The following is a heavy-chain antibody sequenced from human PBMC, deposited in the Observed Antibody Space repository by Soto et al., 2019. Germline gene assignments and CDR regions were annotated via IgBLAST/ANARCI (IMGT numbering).Heavy chain of an antibody. Sequence: EVHLLESGGGLVQPGGSLRLSCAASGFTFSLYAMSWVRQSPGKGLEWVSSVSGSGDSTYHADSVQGRFTISRDTSKNTLYLQMNSLRGEDTAVYYCAKHGDSSGYYFWFDYWGQGTLVTVS. CDR3: AKHGDSSGYYFWFDY. CDR2: VSGSGDST. V-gene: IGHV3-23*01. J-gene: IGHJ4*02. CDR1: GFTFSLYA. D-gene: IGHD3-22*01.